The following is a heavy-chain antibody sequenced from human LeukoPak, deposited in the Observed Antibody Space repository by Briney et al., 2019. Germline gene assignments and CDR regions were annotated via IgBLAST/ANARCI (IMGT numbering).Heavy chain of an antibody. V-gene: IGHV4-34*01. CDR1: VGSFSGHH. J-gene: IGHJ3*02. Sequence: NSSETLSLTCAVYVGSFSGHHWNWIRQPPEKGLEGIGEINHSGRSNYNPSLKSRVTMSVDTSKNQFSLDLRSLTAADTAVYYCARSTPTFCGDDCSPGIDAFEIWGKGTMVTVSS. CDR2: INHSGRS. CDR3: ARSTPTFCGDDCSPGIDAFEI. D-gene: IGHD2-21*01.